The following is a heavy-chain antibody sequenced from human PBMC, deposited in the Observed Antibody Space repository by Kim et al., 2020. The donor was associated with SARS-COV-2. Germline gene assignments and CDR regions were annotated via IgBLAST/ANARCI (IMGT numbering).Heavy chain of an antibody. V-gene: IGHV4-4*02. J-gene: IGHJ4*02. CDR3: ARLQLQTPRRIVTTVVTLGTYYFDY. D-gene: IGHD4-17*01. CDR1: GGSISSSDW. Sequence: SETLSLTCAVSGGSISSSDWWSWVRQPPGKGLEWIGEIYHSGSTNYNQSLKRRVTISVDKSKNQFSLKLSSVTAADTAIYYCARLQLQTPRRIVTTVVTLGTYYFDYWGQGTLVTVSS. CDR2: IYHSGST.